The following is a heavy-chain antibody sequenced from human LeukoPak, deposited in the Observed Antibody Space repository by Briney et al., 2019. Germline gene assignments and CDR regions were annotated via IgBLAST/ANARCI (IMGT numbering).Heavy chain of an antibody. D-gene: IGHD3-3*01. CDR2: IIPIFGTA. V-gene: IGHV1-69*06. Sequence: SVKVSCKASGGTFSSYAISWVRQAPGQGLEWMGGIIPIFGTANYAQKFQGRVTITADKSTSTAYMELSSLRSEDTAVYYCASRNLTYYDFWSGYYYFDYWGQGTLVTVSS. J-gene: IGHJ4*02. CDR3: ASRNLTYYDFWSGYYYFDY. CDR1: GGTFSSYA.